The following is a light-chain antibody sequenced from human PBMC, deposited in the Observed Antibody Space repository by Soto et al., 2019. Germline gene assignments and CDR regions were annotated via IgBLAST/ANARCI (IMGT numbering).Light chain of an antibody. CDR3: QHYDGYPQT. CDR1: QGISNY. Sequence: DIQMTQSPSSLSASVGDRVTITCRASQGISNYLAWFQQTPGKAPKSLIYGASSLHSGVPSRFSGSGSETHFTLTVSSLQRDEFGTYYCQHYDGYPQTFGQGTRLEIK. V-gene: IGKV1-16*01. J-gene: IGKJ5*01. CDR2: GAS.